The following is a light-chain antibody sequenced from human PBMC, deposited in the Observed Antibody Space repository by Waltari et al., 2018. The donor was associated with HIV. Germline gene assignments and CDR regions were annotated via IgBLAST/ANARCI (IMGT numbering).Light chain of an antibody. Sequence: QSVLTQPPSVSAAPGQKVTISCSGSSPNIANNYVSWYQQLPGTAPKLLIYDNNKRPSGIPDRFSGSKSGTSATLGITGLQTGDEADYYCGTWDSSLSAEVFGTGTKVTVL. CDR3: GTWDSSLSAEV. J-gene: IGLJ1*01. V-gene: IGLV1-51*01. CDR1: SPNIANNY. CDR2: DNN.